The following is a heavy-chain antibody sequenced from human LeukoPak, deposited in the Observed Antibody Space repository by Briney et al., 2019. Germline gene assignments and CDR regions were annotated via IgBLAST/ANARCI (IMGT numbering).Heavy chain of an antibody. CDR1: GGSISSSSYY. CDR3: ASGPSGAFDI. J-gene: IGHJ3*02. Sequence: SETLSLTCTVSGGSISSSSYYWGWIRQPPGKGLEWIGSIYYSGSTYYNPSLESRVTISVDTSKNQFSLKLSSVTAADTAVYYCASGPSGAFDIWGQGTMVTVSS. D-gene: IGHD6-25*01. CDR2: IYYSGST. V-gene: IGHV4-39*01.